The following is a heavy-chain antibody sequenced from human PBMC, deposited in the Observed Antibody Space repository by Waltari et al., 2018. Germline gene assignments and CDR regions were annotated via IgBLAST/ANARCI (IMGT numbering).Heavy chain of an antibody. J-gene: IGHJ4*02. CDR2: IKYDGSAT. Sequence: EVQLMESGGGLVQPGGSLRLYCAASGFSFSAYWMTWVRQAPGKGLEWVANIKYDGSATYHVDSVNGRFTISRDNAKNSLYLQMNDVSAEDTAIYYCARGSTGYVRVWDCWGQGTVVTVSS. D-gene: IGHD2-2*01. V-gene: IGHV3-7*03. CDR3: ARGSTGYVRVWDC. CDR1: GFSFSAYW.